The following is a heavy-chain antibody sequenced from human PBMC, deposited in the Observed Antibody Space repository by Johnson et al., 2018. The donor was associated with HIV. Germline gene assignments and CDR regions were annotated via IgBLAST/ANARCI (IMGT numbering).Heavy chain of an antibody. CDR2: ISYDGSNK. CDR1: GFTFSSYA. J-gene: IGHJ3*02. CDR3: ARGQWLVHQRDAFDI. D-gene: IGHD6-19*01. V-gene: IGHV3-30-3*01. Sequence: QVQLVESGGGVVQPGRSLRLSCAASGFTFSSYAMHWVRQAPGKGLEWVAVISYDGSNKYYADSVKGRFPISRDNSKNTLYLQMNSLRAEDTAVYYCARGQWLVHQRDAFDIWGQGTMVTVSS.